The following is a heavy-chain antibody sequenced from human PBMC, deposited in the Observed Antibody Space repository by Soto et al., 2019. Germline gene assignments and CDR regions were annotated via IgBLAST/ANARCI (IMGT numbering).Heavy chain of an antibody. Sequence: GGSLRLSCAAFGFTFSSYAMSWVRQAPGKGLEWVSAISGSGGSTYYADSVKGRFTISRDNSKNTLYLQMNSLRAEDTAVYYCAKGEGDTMVRGEESTLCPFDYWGQGTLVTVSS. D-gene: IGHD3-10*01. CDR1: GFTFSSYA. V-gene: IGHV3-23*01. J-gene: IGHJ4*02. CDR2: ISGSGGST. CDR3: AKGEGDTMVRGEESTLCPFDY.